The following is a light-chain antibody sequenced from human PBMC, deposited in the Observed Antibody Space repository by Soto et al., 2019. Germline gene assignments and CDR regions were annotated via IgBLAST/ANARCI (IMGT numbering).Light chain of an antibody. J-gene: IGLJ1*01. CDR3: SSYTSSRPPV. Sequence: QSALTQPASVSGSPGQSITISCTGTSSDVGAYNFVSWYQQHPGKVPKLMLFDVSTRPSGVSDRFFGAKSGNTASLTIAGPHAEVEGEYYCSSYTSSRPPVFGSGTKLTVL. CDR1: SSDVGAYNF. CDR2: DVS. V-gene: IGLV2-14*03.